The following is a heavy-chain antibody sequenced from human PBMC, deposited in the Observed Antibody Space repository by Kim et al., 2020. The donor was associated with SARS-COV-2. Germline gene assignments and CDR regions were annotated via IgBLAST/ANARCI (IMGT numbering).Heavy chain of an antibody. CDR3: ARDGSPAHYYDSSGYSGIDY. CDR2: INPSGGST. J-gene: IGHJ4*02. CDR1: GYTFTSYY. V-gene: IGHV1-46*01. Sequence: ASVKVSCKASGYTFTSYYMHWVRQAPGQGLEWMGIINPSGGSTSYAQKFQGRVTMTRDTSTSTVYMELSSLRSEDTAVYYCARDGSPAHYYDSSGYSGIDYWGQGTLVTVSS. D-gene: IGHD3-22*01.